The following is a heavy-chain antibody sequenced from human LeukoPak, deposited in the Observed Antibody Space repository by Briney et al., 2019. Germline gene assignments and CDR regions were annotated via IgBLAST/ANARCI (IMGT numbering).Heavy chain of an antibody. CDR2: INHSGST. V-gene: IGHV4-34*01. D-gene: IGHD6-19*01. CDR1: GGSFSGYY. Sequence: SETLSLTCAVYGGSFSGYYWSWIRQPPGKGLEWIGEINHSGSTNYNPSLKSRVTISVDTSKNQFSLKLSSVTAADTAVYYCARAGGQWLVPYYYYYMDVWGKGTTVTVSS. J-gene: IGHJ6*03. CDR3: ARAGGQWLVPYYYYYMDV.